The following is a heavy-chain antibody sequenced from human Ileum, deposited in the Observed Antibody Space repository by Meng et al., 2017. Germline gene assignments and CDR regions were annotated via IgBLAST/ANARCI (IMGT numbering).Heavy chain of an antibody. Sequence: QVQLQQGGAVLLKPSETLSLTCTVYGASFTGYSWTWIRQSPGKGLEWIGEVNHDGGTNYSPSLKSRVIISIDTSKNQFSLKLTAVTATDAAVYYCAREGSWFGADYWGQGTLVTVSS. D-gene: IGHD3-10*01. CDR1: GASFTGYS. CDR2: VNHDGGT. V-gene: IGHV4-34*02. J-gene: IGHJ4*02. CDR3: AREGSWFGADY.